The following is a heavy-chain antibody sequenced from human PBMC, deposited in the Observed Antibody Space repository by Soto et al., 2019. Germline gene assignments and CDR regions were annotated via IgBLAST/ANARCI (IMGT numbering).Heavy chain of an antibody. CDR2: IYPGDSDT. CDR3: AKTAAGGKNYYGMDV. Sequence: ESLKISCKGSGDKFSSYWIGWARQMRGKGLEWMGIIYPGDSDTRYSPSFQGQVTISADKSISTAYLQWSSLKASDTAMYYCAKTAAGGKNYYGMDVWGQGTTVTVSS. CDR1: GDKFSSYW. D-gene: IGHD6-13*01. V-gene: IGHV5-51*01. J-gene: IGHJ6*02.